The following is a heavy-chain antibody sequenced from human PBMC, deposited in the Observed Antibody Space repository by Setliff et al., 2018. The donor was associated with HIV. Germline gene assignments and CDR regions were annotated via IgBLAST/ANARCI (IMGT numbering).Heavy chain of an antibody. CDR3: ARRGFGRYFDY. Sequence: ASVKVSCKASGYTFTSYDINWVRQATGQGLEWMGVIDPSGGSTNQPQKFQGRVIMTRDTSTSTVYMDLSSLRSDDTAVYYCARRGFGRYFDYWGQGTLVTVSS. CDR2: IDPSGGST. D-gene: IGHD3-16*01. CDR1: GYTFTSYD. V-gene: IGHV1-46*01. J-gene: IGHJ4*02.